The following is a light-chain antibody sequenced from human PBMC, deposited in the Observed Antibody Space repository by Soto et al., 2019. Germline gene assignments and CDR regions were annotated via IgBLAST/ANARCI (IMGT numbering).Light chain of an antibody. CDR2: GAS. CDR1: QSVSST. J-gene: IGKJ4*01. Sequence: EIVVTQSPGTLSVSPGERATLSCRASQSVSSTVAWYQQKPGQAPRLLIHGASTRATRIPARFSGSGSGTEFTLTISSLQSEDFAVYYCQQYNNWPLTFGGGTKV. CDR3: QQYNNWPLT. V-gene: IGKV3-15*01.